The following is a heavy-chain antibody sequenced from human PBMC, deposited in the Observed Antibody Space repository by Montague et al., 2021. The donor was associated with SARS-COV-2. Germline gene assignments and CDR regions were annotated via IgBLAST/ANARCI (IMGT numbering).Heavy chain of an antibody. V-gene: IGHV3-53*01. CDR1: GFTVNSNY. D-gene: IGHD1-26*01. CDR3: ARGGVGATWAFDT. Sequence: SLRLSCAASGFTVNSNYMSWVRQAPGKGLEWVALIYSGGDTTYAVSVRDRFTISRDNSKNTLYLQMNSLRVEDTAVFYCARGGVGATWAFDTWGQGTMVTASS. CDR2: IYSGGDT. J-gene: IGHJ3*02.